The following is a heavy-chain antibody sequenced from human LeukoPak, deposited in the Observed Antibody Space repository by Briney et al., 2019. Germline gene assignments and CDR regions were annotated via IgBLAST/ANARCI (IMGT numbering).Heavy chain of an antibody. CDR1: GGTFSSYA. CDR2: IIPIFGTA. V-gene: IGHV1-69*05. Sequence: SVKVSCKASGGTFSSYAISWVRQAPGQGLEWMGGIIPIFGTANYAQKFQGRVTITTDESTSTAYMELSSLRSEDTAVYYCARDRLAGATTFVHAFDIWGQGTMVTVSS. D-gene: IGHD1-26*01. J-gene: IGHJ3*02. CDR3: ARDRLAGATTFVHAFDI.